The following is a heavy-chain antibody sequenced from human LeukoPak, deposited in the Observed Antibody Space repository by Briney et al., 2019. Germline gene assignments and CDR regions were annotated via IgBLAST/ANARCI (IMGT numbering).Heavy chain of an antibody. CDR1: GYTFTAYY. J-gene: IGHJ3*02. D-gene: IGHD3-22*01. V-gene: IGHV1-2*02. CDR3: AARIDSKGPDAFDI. Sequence: GASVKVSCKPSGYTFTAYYIHWVRQAPGLGLEWMGWINPNSGGTNFAQKFQGRVTLTRDTSISTAYLELSSLRSEDTAVYYCAARIDSKGPDAFDIWGQGTMVTVSS. CDR2: INPNSGGT.